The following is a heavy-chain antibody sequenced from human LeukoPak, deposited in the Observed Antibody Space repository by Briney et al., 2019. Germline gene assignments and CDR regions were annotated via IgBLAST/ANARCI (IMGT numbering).Heavy chain of an antibody. J-gene: IGHJ4*02. CDR2: IIPIFGTA. D-gene: IGHD5-24*01. CDR1: GGTFTSYA. V-gene: IGHV1-69*01. CDR3: TRTSRDGYNLDYFDF. Sequence: SVKVSCKASGGTFTSYAISWVRQAPGQGLEWMGGIIPIFGTANYAQKFQGRVTITADESTSTAYMELSSLRSEATAVYYCTRTSRDGYNLDYFDFWGKGTLVTVSS.